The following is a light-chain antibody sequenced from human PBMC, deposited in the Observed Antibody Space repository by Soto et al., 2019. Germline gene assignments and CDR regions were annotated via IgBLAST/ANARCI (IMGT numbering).Light chain of an antibody. V-gene: IGKV1-39*01. Sequence: DIQMTQSPSSLSASVGDRVIITCRASQSIRKYLNWYQHKPGKVPTLLIYAAYSLQSGVQSRFSGSGSGTEFTLTITSLQPEDFATYYCQQSYSTPITVGQGTRLEI. J-gene: IGKJ5*01. CDR1: QSIRKY. CDR2: AAY. CDR3: QQSYSTPIT.